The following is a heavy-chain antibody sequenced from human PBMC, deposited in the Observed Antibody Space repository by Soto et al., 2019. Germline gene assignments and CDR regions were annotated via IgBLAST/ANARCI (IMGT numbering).Heavy chain of an antibody. CDR2: IYYSGST. D-gene: IGHD4-17*01. J-gene: IGHJ6*02. CDR3: SSWSSNPYRDDGCMDV. CDR1: GGSISSGDYY. V-gene: IGHV4-30-4*01. Sequence: KASETLSLTCTVSGGSISSGDYYWSWIRQPPGKGLEWIGYIYYSGSTYYNPSLKSRVTISVDTSKNQFSLKLSSVTAADTAVYYFSSWSSNPYRDDGCMDVWGQGTTVTVSS.